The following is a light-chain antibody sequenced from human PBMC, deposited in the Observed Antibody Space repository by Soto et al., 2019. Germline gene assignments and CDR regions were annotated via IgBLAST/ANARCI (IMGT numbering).Light chain of an antibody. Sequence: EIVMPQYNAPLSVSPGERSTLSCRASQSVSSNLAWHQQKPGQAPRLLIYYASTRATGFPARFSGGGSGTEFTLTISSLQSEDSAFYYCQHDSVWPITFGQGTRLEIK. CDR3: QHDSVWPIT. V-gene: IGKV3-15*01. CDR2: YAS. CDR1: QSVSSN. J-gene: IGKJ5*01.